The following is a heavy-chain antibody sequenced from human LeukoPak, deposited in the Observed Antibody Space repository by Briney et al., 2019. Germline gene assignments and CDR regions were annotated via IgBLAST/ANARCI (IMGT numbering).Heavy chain of an antibody. D-gene: IGHD4-17*01. CDR2: IYYSGST. CDR3: AREGATTVTGLYAFDI. CDR1: GGSISSSSYY. Sequence: SETLSLTCTVSGGSISSSSYYWGWIRQPPGKGLEWIGSIYYSGSTYYNPSLKSRVTISVDTSKNQFSLKLSSVTAADTAVYYCAREGATTVTGLYAFDIWGQGTMVTVSS. J-gene: IGHJ3*02. V-gene: IGHV4-39*07.